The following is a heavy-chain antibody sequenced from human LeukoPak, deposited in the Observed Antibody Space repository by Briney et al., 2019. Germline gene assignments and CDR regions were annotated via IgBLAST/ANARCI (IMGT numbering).Heavy chain of an antibody. CDR2: IKQDGSEK. V-gene: IGHV3-7*01. J-gene: IGHJ4*02. Sequence: GGSLRLSCAASGFTFSSYWMSWVRQAPGKGLEWVANIKQDGSEKYYVDSVKGRFTISRDNAKNSLYLQMNSLRAEDTAVYYCARDQRGSYYGFFDYWGQGTLVTVSS. CDR3: ARDQRGSYYGFFDY. D-gene: IGHD1-26*01. CDR1: GFTFSSYW.